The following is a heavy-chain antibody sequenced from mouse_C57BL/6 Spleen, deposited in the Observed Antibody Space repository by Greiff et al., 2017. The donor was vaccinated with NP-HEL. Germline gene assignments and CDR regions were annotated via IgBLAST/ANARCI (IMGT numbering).Heavy chain of an antibody. CDR1: GYTFTSYW. J-gene: IGHJ2*01. Sequence: VQLQQPGAELVKPGASVKLSCKASGYTFTSYWMHWVKQRPGQGLEWIGMIHPNSGSTNYNEKFKSKATLTVDKSSSTAYMQLSSLTSEDSVVYYCARASGVWNYFDYWGQGTTLTASS. CDR2: IHPNSGST. CDR3: ARASGVWNYFDY. D-gene: IGHD3-2*02. V-gene: IGHV1-64*01.